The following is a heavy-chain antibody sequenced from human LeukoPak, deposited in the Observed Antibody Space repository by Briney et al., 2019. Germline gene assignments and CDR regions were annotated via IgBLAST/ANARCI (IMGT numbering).Heavy chain of an antibody. Sequence: ASVKVSCTVSGSSLSGLSMHWVRHGPPKGLEWLGGFHPEDDEIIYAQNFQGRVTTTEDTSTDTAYMEVRSLRSEDTAVYFCVTGDHSPYYFQYWGQGTLVTVSS. CDR1: GSSLSGLS. CDR2: FHPEDDEI. D-gene: IGHD1-26*01. CDR3: VTGDHSPYYFQY. J-gene: IGHJ4*02. V-gene: IGHV1-24*01.